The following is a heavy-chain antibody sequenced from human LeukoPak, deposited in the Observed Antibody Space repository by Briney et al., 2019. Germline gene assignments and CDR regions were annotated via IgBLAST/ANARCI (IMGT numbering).Heavy chain of an antibody. CDR1: GYSFTSYD. J-gene: IGHJ4*02. D-gene: IGHD3-10*01. Sequence: ASVKVSCKASGYSFTSYDINWVRQATGQGLEWMGWMNPNSGNTGYAQKFQGRVTMTRNTSISTAYMELSSLRSEDTAVYYCAIYHNPLWFGELRIDYWGQGTLVTVSS. V-gene: IGHV1-8*01. CDR3: AIYHNPLWFGELRIDY. CDR2: MNPNSGNT.